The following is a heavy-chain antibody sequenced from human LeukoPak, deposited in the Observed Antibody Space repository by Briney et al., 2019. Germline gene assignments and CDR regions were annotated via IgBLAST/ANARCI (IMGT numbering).Heavy chain of an antibody. CDR2: IYHSGST. Sequence: SQTLSLTCTVSGGSISSGGYYWSWIRQPPGKGLEWIGYIYHSGSTYYNPSLKSRVTISVDRSKNQFSLKLSSVTAADTAVYYCASSSVVPAAIFVYWGQGTLVTVSS. CDR3: ASSSVVPAAIFVY. V-gene: IGHV4-30-2*01. J-gene: IGHJ4*02. CDR1: GGSISSGGYY. D-gene: IGHD2-2*01.